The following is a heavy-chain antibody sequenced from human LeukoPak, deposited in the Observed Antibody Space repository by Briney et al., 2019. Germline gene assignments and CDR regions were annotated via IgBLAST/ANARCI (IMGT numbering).Heavy chain of an antibody. V-gene: IGHV1-8*01. CDR2: MNPNSGNT. CDR1: GYTFTSYD. J-gene: IGHJ6*02. Sequence: GASVKVSCKASGYTFTSYDINWVRQATGHGLEWMGWMNPNSGNTGYAQRFQGRVTMTTDTSTSTTYMELRSLRSDDTAVYYCARDLLIVVVPAAMATSNYGMDVWGQGTTVTVSS. D-gene: IGHD2-2*01. CDR3: ARDLLIVVVPAAMATSNYGMDV.